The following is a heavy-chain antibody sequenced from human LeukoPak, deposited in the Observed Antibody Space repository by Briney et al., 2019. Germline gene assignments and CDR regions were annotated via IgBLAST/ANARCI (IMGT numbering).Heavy chain of an antibody. J-gene: IGHJ4*02. CDR2: IYYSGST. Sequence: SETLSLTCTVSGGSISGYYWIWIRQPPGKGLEWIGYIYYSGSTNYNPSLKSRVTISVDTSKNQFSLKLSSVTAADTAVYYCAGSPITMVRDNFDYWGQGTLVTVSS. V-gene: IGHV4-59*01. CDR1: GGSISGYY. D-gene: IGHD3-10*01. CDR3: AGSPITMVRDNFDY.